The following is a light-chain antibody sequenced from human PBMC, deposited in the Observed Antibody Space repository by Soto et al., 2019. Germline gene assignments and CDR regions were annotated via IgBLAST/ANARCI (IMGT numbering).Light chain of an antibody. V-gene: IGLV2-14*01. J-gene: IGLJ1*01. CDR3: SSYTSSSTLYV. CDR1: RSEVGSYTY. CDR2: DVS. Sequence: SVLTQPAPVSGAPGQSLPISCTGTRSEVGSYTYVTCYKQHPGKAPTLMIYDVSNRPSGVSNRFSGSKSGNTASLTISGLQAEDEADYYCSSYTSSSTLYVFGTGTKVTVL.